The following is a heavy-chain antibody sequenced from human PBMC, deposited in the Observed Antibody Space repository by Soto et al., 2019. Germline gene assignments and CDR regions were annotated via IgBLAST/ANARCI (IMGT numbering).Heavy chain of an antibody. D-gene: IGHD4-17*01. CDR1: GGSISSYY. CDR2: IYYTGST. Sequence: PSETLSLTCTVSGGSISSYYWSWIRQPPGKGLEWIGYIYYTGSTNYNPSIKSRVTISVDTSKNQFSLKMSSVTAADTAVYYCARDVSTVTTYNWFDPWGQGTLVTVS. J-gene: IGHJ5*02. V-gene: IGHV4-59*01. CDR3: ARDVSTVTTYNWFDP.